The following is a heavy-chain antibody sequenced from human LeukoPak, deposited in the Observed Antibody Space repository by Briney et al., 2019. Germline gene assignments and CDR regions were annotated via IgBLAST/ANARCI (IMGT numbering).Heavy chain of an antibody. CDR3: ARLPELPGFGDY. V-gene: IGHV3-21*01. J-gene: IGHJ4*02. Sequence: GGFLRLSCAASGFTFSSYPMNLVRQAPGKGLEWVSSISSRSDYIYYADSVKGRFTISRDDAKNSLYLQMNSLRAEDTAVYYCARLPELPGFGDYWGPGTLVTVSS. CDR2: ISSRSDYI. CDR1: GFTFSSYP. D-gene: IGHD3-10*01.